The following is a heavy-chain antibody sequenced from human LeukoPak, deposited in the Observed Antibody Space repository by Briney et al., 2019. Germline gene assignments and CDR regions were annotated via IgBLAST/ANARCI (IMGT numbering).Heavy chain of an antibody. J-gene: IGHJ3*02. V-gene: IGHV4-31*03. CDR1: GGSISSGDYY. CDR3: ARDGYNYADTFDI. Sequence: SETLSLTCTVSGGSISSGDYYWNWIRQHPGKGLEWIGYIYYSGSTYYNPSLKSRVTISIDTSKNQFSLKLSSVTAADTAVYYCARDGYNYADTFDIWGQGTKVTVSS. D-gene: IGHD5-24*01. CDR2: IYYSGST.